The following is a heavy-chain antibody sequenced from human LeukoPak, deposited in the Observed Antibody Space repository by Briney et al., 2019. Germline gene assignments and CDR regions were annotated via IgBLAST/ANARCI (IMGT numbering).Heavy chain of an antibody. D-gene: IGHD1-26*01. CDR3: ARDLIVGSTITYYFDY. CDR2: ISDSSDAI. V-gene: IGHV3-48*01. CDR1: GFTFSYYS. J-gene: IGHJ4*02. Sequence: GGSLRLSCAASGFTFSYYSTNWVRQAPGKGLEWVSYISDSSDAIYYADSVKGRFTISRDNAKNSLYLQMNSLRAEDTAMYYCARDLIVGSTITYYFDYWGQGTLVTVSS.